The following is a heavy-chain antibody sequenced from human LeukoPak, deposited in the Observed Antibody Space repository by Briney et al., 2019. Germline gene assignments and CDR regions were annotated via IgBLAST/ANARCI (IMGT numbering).Heavy chain of an antibody. J-gene: IGHJ4*02. CDR2: INGSGSVV. CDR3: ARDGDRGWDLDC. CDR1: FHLRRHL. Sequence: HPGGSPEPPLVTAGFHLRRHLRTLGRPTSGKGLVWVSLINGSGSVVAYAASVKGRFTISRDNAQNSLSLQMNNLSDEDTAVYYCARDGDRGWDLDCWGQGNLVTVSS. D-gene: IGHD1-26*01. V-gene: IGHV3-48*03.